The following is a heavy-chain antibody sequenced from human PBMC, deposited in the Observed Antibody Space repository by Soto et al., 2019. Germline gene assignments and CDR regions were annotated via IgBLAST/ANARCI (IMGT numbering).Heavy chain of an antibody. D-gene: IGHD6-19*01. CDR2: INHSGST. CDR3: ARVRFSGWYGSAFDI. Sequence: PSETLSLTCAVYGGSFSGYYWSWIRQPPGKGLEWIGEINHSGSTNYNPSLKSRVTISVDTSRNQFSLKLSSVTAADTAVYYCARVRFSGWYGSAFDIWGQGTMVTVSS. V-gene: IGHV4-34*01. CDR1: GGSFSGYY. J-gene: IGHJ3*02.